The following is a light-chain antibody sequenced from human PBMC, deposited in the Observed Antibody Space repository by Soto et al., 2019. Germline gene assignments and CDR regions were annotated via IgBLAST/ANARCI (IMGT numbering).Light chain of an antibody. V-gene: IGKV3-15*01. Sequence: DIVMTQSPATLSVSPGESATLSCKASLTVSTNLAWYQQRPGQPPRLLIYYTSTRATGIPARFSGSGSGKELTLTISSLQSEDSAVYYCQQYNNWPPGATFGPGTKVEIK. CDR3: QQYNNWPPGAT. CDR1: LTVSTN. J-gene: IGKJ3*01. CDR2: YTS.